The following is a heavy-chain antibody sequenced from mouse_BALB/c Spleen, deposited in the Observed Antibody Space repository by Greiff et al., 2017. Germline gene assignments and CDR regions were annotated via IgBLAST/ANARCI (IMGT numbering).Heavy chain of an antibody. Sequence: VKLQESGPGLVAPSPSLSLTCTVSGFSLTSYGVHWVRQPPGKGLEWLGVIWAGGSTNYNSALMSRLSNSKDNSKSQVFLKMNSLQTADTAMYYCASDYYAMDYWGEGTSVTVSS. J-gene: IGHJ4*01. CDR1: GFSLTSYG. CDR2: IWAGGST. V-gene: IGHV2-9*02. CDR3: ASDYYAMDY.